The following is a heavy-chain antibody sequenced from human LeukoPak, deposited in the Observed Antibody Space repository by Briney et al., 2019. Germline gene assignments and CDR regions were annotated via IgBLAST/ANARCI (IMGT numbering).Heavy chain of an antibody. D-gene: IGHD2-21*01. CDR1: GFTFSSYW. J-gene: IGHJ4*02. V-gene: IGHV3-7*01. CDR2: IKQDGSEK. Sequence: GGSLRLSCAASGFTFSSYWMSWVRQAPGKGLEGVANIKQDGSEKYYVDSVKGRFTISRDNAENSLYLQMNSLRAEDTAVYYCASPGEGGRLWDFDYWGQGTLVTVSS. CDR3: ASPGEGGRLWDFDY.